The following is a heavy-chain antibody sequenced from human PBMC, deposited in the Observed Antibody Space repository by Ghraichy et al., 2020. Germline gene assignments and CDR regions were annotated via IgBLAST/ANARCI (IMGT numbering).Heavy chain of an antibody. Sequence: GGSLRLSCAASGFTFDDYAMHWVRQAPGKGPDWISVISKDGGSTYYADSVKGRFTISRDNSKNSLYLQMNSLRTEDTALYYCAKDGGYSSGWHAGDYWGQGTLVTVSS. CDR1: GFTFDDYA. V-gene: IGHV3-43*02. D-gene: IGHD6-19*01. CDR3: AKDGGYSSGWHAGDY. CDR2: ISKDGGST. J-gene: IGHJ4*02.